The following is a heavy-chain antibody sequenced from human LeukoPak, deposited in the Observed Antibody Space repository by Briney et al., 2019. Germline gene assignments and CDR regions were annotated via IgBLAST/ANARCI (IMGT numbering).Heavy chain of an antibody. CDR1: GYTHTSYD. Sequence: ASVKVSCKASGYTHTSYDINWVRQATGQGLEWMGWMNPNSGRTGYAQNFQGRITITRNTSISTAYMELSSLRSEDTAVYYCTRETSSRYFDYWGQGTLVTVSS. V-gene: IGHV1-8*01. J-gene: IGHJ4*02. CDR3: TRETSSRYFDY. CDR2: MNPNSGRT.